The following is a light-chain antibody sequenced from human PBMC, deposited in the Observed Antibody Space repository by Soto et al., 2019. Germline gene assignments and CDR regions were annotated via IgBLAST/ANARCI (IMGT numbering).Light chain of an antibody. Sequence: QSALTQHASVSGSPGHSITISCSGSTSDVGGYNLVSWYQQHTAKAPKLLIYEGTQRPSGVSSRFSGSKSGNTASLTISALQAEDEADYYCCSYASSSSYVFGTGTKVTVL. J-gene: IGLJ1*01. V-gene: IGLV2-23*01. CDR2: EGT. CDR3: CSYASSSSYV. CDR1: TSDVGGYNL.